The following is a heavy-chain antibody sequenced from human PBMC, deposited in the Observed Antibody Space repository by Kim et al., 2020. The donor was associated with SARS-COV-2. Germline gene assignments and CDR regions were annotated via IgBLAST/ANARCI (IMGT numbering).Heavy chain of an antibody. CDR3: VRGAGWFLDF. Sequence: GGSLRLSCAASGFTFSTWMHWVRQAPGKGLEWVATIKQDGSDKYYVDSVRGRFSISRDNAENSLYLQINSLRAEDTAVYYCVRGAGWFLDFWGQGTLVTVSS. J-gene: IGHJ4*02. CDR1: GFTFSTW. V-gene: IGHV3-7*01. CDR2: IKQDGSDK. D-gene: IGHD3-10*01.